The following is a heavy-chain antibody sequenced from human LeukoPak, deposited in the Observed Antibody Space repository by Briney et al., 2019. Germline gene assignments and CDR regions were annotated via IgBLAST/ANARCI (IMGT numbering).Heavy chain of an antibody. CDR1: GGTFSSYA. V-gene: IGHV1-69*04. D-gene: IGHD2-15*01. CDR3: AREGRVTAATFYYYYGMDV. J-gene: IGHJ6*02. CDR2: IIPILDIT. Sequence: ASVKVSCKASGGTFSSYAISWVRQAPGQGLEWMGRIIPILDITNYAQKFQGRVTITADKSTSTVYMELSSLGSEDTAVYYCAREGRVTAATFYYYYGMDVWGQGTTVTVSS.